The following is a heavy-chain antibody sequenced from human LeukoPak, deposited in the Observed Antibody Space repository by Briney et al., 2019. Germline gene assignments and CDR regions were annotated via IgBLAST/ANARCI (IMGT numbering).Heavy chain of an antibody. J-gene: IGHJ4*02. CDR2: IRGSGGST. Sequence: PGGSLRLSCAASGFTFSSYAMSWVRQAPGKGLEWVSAIRGSGGSTYYADSVKGRFTISRDNSKNTLYLQMNSLRAEDTAVYYCAKDLYRVYYFDYWGQGTLVTVSS. D-gene: IGHD2-2*02. CDR1: GFTFSSYA. CDR3: AKDLYRVYYFDY. V-gene: IGHV3-23*01.